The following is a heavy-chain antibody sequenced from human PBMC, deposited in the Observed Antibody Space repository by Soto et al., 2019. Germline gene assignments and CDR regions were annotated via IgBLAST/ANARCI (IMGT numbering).Heavy chain of an antibody. CDR1: GGTCSSYR. CDR2: IVPIYRTA. D-gene: IGHD6-13*01. V-gene: IGHV1-69*01. CDR3: AIESGAKLSSS. J-gene: IGHJ4*02. Sequence: QVQLVQSGAEVKKPGSSVKVSCKASGGTCSSYRINWVRQAPGQGLEWVGGIVPIYRTADYAQKFQGRVTITADESARTAYMELRSLKSQDTAVYYCAIESGAKLSSSWGQGTLVTVSS.